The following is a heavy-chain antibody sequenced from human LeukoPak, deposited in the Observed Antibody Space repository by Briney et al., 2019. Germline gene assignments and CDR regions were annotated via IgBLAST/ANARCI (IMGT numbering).Heavy chain of an antibody. Sequence: PGGSLRLSCAASGFTFSSYGMHWVRQAPGKGLEWVVVISYDGSNKYYADSVKGRFTISRDNSKNTLYLQMNSLRAEDTAVYYCAKTGIGYCSTCPHFDYWGQGTLVTVSS. J-gene: IGHJ4*02. D-gene: IGHD2-2*01. CDR2: ISYDGSNK. CDR3: AKTGIGYCSTCPHFDY. CDR1: GFTFSSYG. V-gene: IGHV3-30*18.